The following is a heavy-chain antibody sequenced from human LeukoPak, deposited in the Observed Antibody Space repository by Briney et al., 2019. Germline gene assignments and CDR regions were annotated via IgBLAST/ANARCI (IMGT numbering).Heavy chain of an antibody. CDR1: GGSISSSTYY. Sequence: SETLSLTCTVYGGSISSSTYYWGWIRQPPGKGLEXLGNIYYSGRTYYNPSLKNRLTISVDTSRNQFYLNLRSVTAADTAVYYCARLKSSYGDYYFDYWGQGTLVTVSS. D-gene: IGHD4-17*01. CDR2: IYYSGRT. V-gene: IGHV4-39*01. J-gene: IGHJ4*02. CDR3: ARLKSSYGDYYFDY.